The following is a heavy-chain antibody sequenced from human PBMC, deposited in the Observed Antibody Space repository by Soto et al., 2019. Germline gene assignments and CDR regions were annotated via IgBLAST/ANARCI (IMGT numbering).Heavy chain of an antibody. CDR3: ARAGYSSGWEGNYYYYGMDV. Sequence: GASVKVSCKASGGTLSSYTFSWVRQAPGQGLEWMGRVIPNLGVTNYAKKFQGRFTIVVDTSTSTAYVELRSLRSDDTAVYYCARAGYSSGWEGNYYYYGMDVWGQGTTVTVSS. V-gene: IGHV1-69*02. J-gene: IGHJ6*02. CDR1: GGTLSSYT. D-gene: IGHD6-19*01. CDR2: VIPNLGVT.